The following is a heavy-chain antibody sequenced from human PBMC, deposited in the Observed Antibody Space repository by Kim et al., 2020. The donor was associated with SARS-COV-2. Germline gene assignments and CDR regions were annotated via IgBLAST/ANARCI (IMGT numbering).Heavy chain of an antibody. CDR2: IYYSGST. Sequence: SETLSLTCTVSGGSISSSSYYWGWIRQPPGKGLEWIGSIYYSGSTYYNPSLKSRVTISVDTSKNQFSLKLSSVTAADTAVYYCARRTAMVDYWFDPWGQG. J-gene: IGHJ5*02. CDR1: GGSISSSSYY. CDR3: ARRTAMVDYWFDP. V-gene: IGHV4-39*01. D-gene: IGHD5-18*01.